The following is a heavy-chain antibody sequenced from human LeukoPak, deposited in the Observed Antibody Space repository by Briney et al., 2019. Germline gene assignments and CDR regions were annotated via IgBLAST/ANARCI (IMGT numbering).Heavy chain of an antibody. Sequence: RGSLRLSCAASGFTFSSYSMNWVRQAPGMGLEWVSYISSSSNSIYYADSVKGRITISRDNAKNSLFLQMNSLRAEDTAVYYCAREFTSYYYYMDVWGKGTTVTVSS. CDR2: ISSSSNSI. CDR1: GFTFSSYS. V-gene: IGHV3-48*04. CDR3: AREFTSYYYYMDV. J-gene: IGHJ6*03.